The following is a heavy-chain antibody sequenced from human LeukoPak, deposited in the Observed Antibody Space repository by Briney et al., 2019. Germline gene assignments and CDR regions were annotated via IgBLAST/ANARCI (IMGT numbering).Heavy chain of an antibody. CDR1: GYTLTGYY. CDR3: ARHQRFRYCSSTSCPDAFDI. CDR2: IIPIFGTA. D-gene: IGHD2-2*01. Sequence: GASVKFSCNASGYTLTGYYMHWVRQAPGQGLEWMGGIIPIFGTANYAQKFQGRVTITADESTSTAYMELSSLRSEDTAVYYCARHQRFRYCSSTSCPDAFDIWGQGTMVTVSS. J-gene: IGHJ3*02. V-gene: IGHV1-69*13.